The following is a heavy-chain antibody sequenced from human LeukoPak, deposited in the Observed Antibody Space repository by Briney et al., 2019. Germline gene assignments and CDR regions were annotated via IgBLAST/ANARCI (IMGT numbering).Heavy chain of an antibody. V-gene: IGHV1-69*04. CDR1: GGTFSTYP. J-gene: IGHJ4*02. D-gene: IGHD3-16*01. CDR3: AREGFGEWEQLPFVH. CDR2: IIPILGMA. Sequence: SVKVSCTSSGGTFSTYPIAWVRQAPGQGLEWMGRIIPILGMANYAQKFQGRVTFTAEESTSTASMYLSSLTSEDTAVYYCAREGFGEWEQLPFVHWGQGALVSVSS.